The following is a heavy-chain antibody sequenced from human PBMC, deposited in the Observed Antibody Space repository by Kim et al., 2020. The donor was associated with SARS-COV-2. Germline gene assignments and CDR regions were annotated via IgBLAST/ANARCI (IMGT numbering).Heavy chain of an antibody. CDR1: GGSISSSNW. J-gene: IGHJ2*01. V-gene: IGHV4-4*02. CDR3: ARVHYGSGLLHRYFDL. Sequence: SETLSLTCAVSGGSISSSNWWSWVRQPPGKGLEWIGEIYHSGSTNYNPSLKSRVTISVDKSKNQFSLKLSSVTAADTSVYYCARVHYGSGLLHRYFDLWGRGTRVTVSS. CDR2: IYHSGST. D-gene: IGHD3-10*01.